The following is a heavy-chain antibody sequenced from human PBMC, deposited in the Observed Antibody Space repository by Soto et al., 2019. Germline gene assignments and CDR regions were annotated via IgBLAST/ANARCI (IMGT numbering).Heavy chain of an antibody. Sequence: SETLSLTCTVSGGSISGYFWNWIRQPPGKGLEWIGYIYSSGSTNYKSSLKSRVTISVDTSKNQFSLKLSSVTAADTAVYYCARSEKGMATILDYWGQGILVTVSS. J-gene: IGHJ4*02. D-gene: IGHD5-12*01. CDR2: IYSSGST. V-gene: IGHV4-59*01. CDR3: ARSEKGMATILDY. CDR1: GGSISGYF.